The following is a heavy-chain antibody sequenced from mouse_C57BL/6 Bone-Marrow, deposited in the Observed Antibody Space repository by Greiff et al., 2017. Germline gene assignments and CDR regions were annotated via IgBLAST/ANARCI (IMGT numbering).Heavy chain of an antibody. Sequence: QVQLQQSGAELVKPGASVKLSCKASGYTFTSYWMHWVKQRPGRGLEWIGRIDPNSGGTKSNEKFKGKATLTVDKPASTAYMQLSSLTSEDSAVYYCARENYYGNPVYFDDWGQGTTLTGSS. CDR3: ARENYYGNPVYFDD. J-gene: IGHJ2*01. CDR2: IDPNSGGT. CDR1: GYTFTSYW. D-gene: IGHD2-1*01. V-gene: IGHV1-72*01.